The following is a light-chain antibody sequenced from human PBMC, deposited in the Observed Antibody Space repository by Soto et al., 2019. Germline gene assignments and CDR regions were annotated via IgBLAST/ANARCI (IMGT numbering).Light chain of an antibody. CDR3: QQRSNWPLT. CDR1: QSVSSN. CDR2: GAS. Sequence: EIVMTQSPATLSVSPGERATLSCRASQSVSSNLAWYQQKPGQAPRLIIYGASTRATGIPARFSGSGSGTDFTLTISSLEPEDFAVYYCQQRSNWPLTFGGGTKV. J-gene: IGKJ4*01. V-gene: IGKV3-11*01.